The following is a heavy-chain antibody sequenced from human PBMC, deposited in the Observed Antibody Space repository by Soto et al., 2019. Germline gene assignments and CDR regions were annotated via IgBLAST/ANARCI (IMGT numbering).Heavy chain of an antibody. Sequence: GGSLRLSCAASGFTFSSYGMHWVRQAPGKGLEWVAVISYDGSNKYYADSVKGRFTISRDNSKNTLYLQMNSLRAEDTAVYYCAKQYSSVWYSAYYYDGMDVWGQGTTVPVAS. CDR2: ISYDGSNK. CDR1: GFTFSSYG. V-gene: IGHV3-30*18. J-gene: IGHJ6*02. CDR3: AKQYSSVWYSAYYYDGMDV. D-gene: IGHD6-19*01.